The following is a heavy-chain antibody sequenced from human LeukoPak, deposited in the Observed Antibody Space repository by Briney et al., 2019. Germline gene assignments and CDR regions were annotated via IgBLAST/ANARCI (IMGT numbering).Heavy chain of an antibody. CDR3: ARDLSGLDAFDI. J-gene: IGHJ3*02. V-gene: IGHV4-59*12. CDR1: GGSISSYY. Sequence: SETLSFTFTVSGGSISSYYWSWIRQPPGKGLEWIGYIYYSGSTNYNPSLKSRVTISVDTSKNQFSLKLSSVTAADTAVYYCARDLSGLDAFDIWGQGTMVTVSS. D-gene: IGHD2-15*01. CDR2: IYYSGST.